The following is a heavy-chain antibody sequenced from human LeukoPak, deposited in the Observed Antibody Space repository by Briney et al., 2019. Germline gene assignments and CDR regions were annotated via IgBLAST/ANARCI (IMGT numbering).Heavy chain of an antibody. CDR1: GFTFSSYS. J-gene: IGHJ4*02. Sequence: GGSLRLSCAASGFTFSSYSMNWVRQAPGKGLEWVSVIYSGGSTFYADSVKGRFTISRDNSKNTVYLQMSSLRPEDTAVYYCVKADYFSSGTYYSRSFDYWGQGTLVTVSS. V-gene: IGHV3-66*01. CDR2: IYSGGST. D-gene: IGHD3-10*01. CDR3: VKADYFSSGTYYSRSFDY.